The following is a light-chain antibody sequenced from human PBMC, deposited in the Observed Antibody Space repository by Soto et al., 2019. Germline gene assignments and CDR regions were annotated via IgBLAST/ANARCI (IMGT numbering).Light chain of an antibody. V-gene: IGKV3-20*01. CDR2: GAS. CDR1: QSVSSNY. J-gene: IGKJ1*01. Sequence: EIVLMQSPGTLSLSPGERATLSCRASQSVSSNYLAWYQRKPGQAPRLLIYGASSSAIDIPNRFSGSGSGTDFTLTITRLEPEDFAVYYCQQYGSSPPTFGQGTKVEI. CDR3: QQYGSSPPT.